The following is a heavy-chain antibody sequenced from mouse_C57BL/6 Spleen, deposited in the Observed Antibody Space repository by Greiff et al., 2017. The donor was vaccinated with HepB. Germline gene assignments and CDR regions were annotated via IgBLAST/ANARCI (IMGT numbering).Heavy chain of an antibody. Sequence: EVQLQQSGPELVKPGASVKISCKASGYTFTDYYMNWVKQSHGKSLEWIGDINPNNGGTSYNQKFKGKATLTVDKSSSTAYMELRSLTSEDSAVYYWARSRGDYYGSSYYFDYWGQGTTLTVSS. CDR3: ARSRGDYYGSSYYFDY. CDR2: INPNNGGT. D-gene: IGHD1-1*01. CDR1: GYTFTDYY. J-gene: IGHJ2*01. V-gene: IGHV1-26*01.